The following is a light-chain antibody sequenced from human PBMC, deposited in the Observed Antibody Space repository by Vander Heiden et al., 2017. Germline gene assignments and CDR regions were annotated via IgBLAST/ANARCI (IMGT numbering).Light chain of an antibody. Sequence: DIQDTQSPASLSASVGDRVTIPCRASQSISSYLNWYQQKPGKAPRLLIYAASSLHSGVPSRFSGSGSGTEFTLTISSLQPEDFATYYCQQSYNTPRTFGQGTKVEIK. V-gene: IGKV1-39*01. CDR1: QSISSY. CDR3: QQSYNTPRT. J-gene: IGKJ4*01. CDR2: AAS.